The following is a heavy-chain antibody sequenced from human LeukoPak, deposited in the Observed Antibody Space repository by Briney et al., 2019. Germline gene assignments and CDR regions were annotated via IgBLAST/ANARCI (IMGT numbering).Heavy chain of an antibody. Sequence: ASVKVSCKTSGYTFTECYIHWVRQAPGHGLEWMGWVNPHSGGTNFAQSFRGRVTLTRDTSVTTAYMELNRLESDDTAIYYCANPPIVTSFDYWGQGTLVTVPS. CDR1: GYTFTECY. D-gene: IGHD4-11*01. V-gene: IGHV1-2*02. J-gene: IGHJ4*02. CDR3: ANPPIVTSFDY. CDR2: VNPHSGGT.